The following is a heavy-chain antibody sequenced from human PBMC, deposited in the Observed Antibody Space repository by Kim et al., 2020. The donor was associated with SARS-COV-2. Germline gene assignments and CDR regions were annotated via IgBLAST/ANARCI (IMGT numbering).Heavy chain of an antibody. CDR3: ARVESGRRYFDL. J-gene: IGHJ2*01. D-gene: IGHD3-3*01. Sequence: SETLSLTCTVSGGSINGYYWSWIRQPPGKGLEWIGYIFYRGSTNYNPSLKSRVTISVDTSKNQFSLNLRSVTAADTAVFYGARVESGRRYFDLWGRGTLVSASS. V-gene: IGHV4-59*01. CDR2: IFYRGST. CDR1: GGSINGYY.